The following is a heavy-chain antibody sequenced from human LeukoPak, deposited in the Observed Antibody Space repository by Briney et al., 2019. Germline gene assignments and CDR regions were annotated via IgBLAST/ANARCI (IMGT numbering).Heavy chain of an antibody. Sequence: SETLSLTCTVSGGSISSGSYYWSWIRQPPGKGLEWIGEINHSGSTNYNPSLKSRVTISVDTSKNQFSLKLSSVTAADTAVYYCARALYYYYYYMDVWGKGTTVTVSS. CDR2: INHSGST. CDR1: GGSISSGSYY. V-gene: IGHV4-39*07. CDR3: ARALYYYYYYMDV. J-gene: IGHJ6*03.